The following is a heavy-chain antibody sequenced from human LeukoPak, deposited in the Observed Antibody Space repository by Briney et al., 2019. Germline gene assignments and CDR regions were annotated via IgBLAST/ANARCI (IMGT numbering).Heavy chain of an antibody. J-gene: IGHJ4*02. V-gene: IGHV3-33*08. CDR3: ASGVYSSGWYLDY. Sequence: PGGSLRLSCAVSGFTFSSYGMHWVRQAPGKGLEWVAVIWHDGSHKYYADSVTGRFTISRDNSKNTLYLQMNSLRAEDTAIYYCASGVYSSGWYLDYWGQGTLVTVSS. CDR1: GFTFSSYG. D-gene: IGHD6-19*01. CDR2: IWHDGSHK.